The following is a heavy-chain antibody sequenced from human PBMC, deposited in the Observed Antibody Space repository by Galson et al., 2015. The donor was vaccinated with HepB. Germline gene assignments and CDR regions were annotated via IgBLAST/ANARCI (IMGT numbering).Heavy chain of an antibody. D-gene: IGHD4-17*01. CDR2: ISAGGSGT. CDR3: ANGASVTSGFDY. CDR1: GFTFSGYA. J-gene: IGHJ4*02. Sequence: SLRLSCAASGFTFSGYAMSWVRQAPGKGLEWVSSISAGGSGTYYADSVKGRFTISRDNSKSTLYLQMNRLRPEDTAVYFCANGASVTSGFDYWGQGTLVTVSS. V-gene: IGHV3-23*01.